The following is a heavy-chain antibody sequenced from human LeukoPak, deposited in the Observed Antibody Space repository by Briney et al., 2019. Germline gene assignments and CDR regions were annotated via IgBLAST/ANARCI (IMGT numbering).Heavy chain of an antibody. V-gene: IGHV4-39*01. CDR3: ARHPPYYDFWSGYWSIEPFDY. D-gene: IGHD3-3*01. CDR1: GGSISSSSYY. Sequence: SETLSLTCTVSGGSISSSSYYWGWIRQPPGKGLEWIGSIYYSGSTYYNPSLKSRVTISVGTSKNQFSLKLSSVTAADTAVYYCARHPPYYDFWSGYWSIEPFDYWGQGTLVTVSS. CDR2: IYYSGST. J-gene: IGHJ4*02.